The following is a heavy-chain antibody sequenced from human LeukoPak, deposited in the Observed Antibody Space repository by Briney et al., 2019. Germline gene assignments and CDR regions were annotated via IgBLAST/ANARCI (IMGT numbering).Heavy chain of an antibody. CDR2: ISWNSGSI. V-gene: IGHV3-9*01. CDR3: AKEEYSSGWYPCYYYGMDV. J-gene: IGHJ6*02. D-gene: IGHD6-19*01. Sequence: PGGSLRLSCAASGFTFDDYAMHWVRQAPGKGLEWVSGISWNSGSIGYADSVKGRFTISRDNSKNTLYLQMNSLRAEDTAVYYCAKEEYSSGWYPCYYYGMDVWGQGTTVTVSS. CDR1: GFTFDDYA.